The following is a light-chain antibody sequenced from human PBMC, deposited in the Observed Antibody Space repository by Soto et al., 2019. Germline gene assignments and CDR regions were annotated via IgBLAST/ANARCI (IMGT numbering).Light chain of an antibody. V-gene: IGLV2-14*01. CDR2: EVS. J-gene: IGLJ1*01. CDR3: SSYTSSTTLHV. Sequence: QSALTQPAAVSGSPGQSITISCTGTSSDIGRYDYVSWYQQHPGKAPKLMIYEVSTRPSGVSNRFSGSKSGNTASLTISGLQAEDEADYYCSSYTSSTTLHVFGTGTKLTVL. CDR1: SSDIGRYDY.